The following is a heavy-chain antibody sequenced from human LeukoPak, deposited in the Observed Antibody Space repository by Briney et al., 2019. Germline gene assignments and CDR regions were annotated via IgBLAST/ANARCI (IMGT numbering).Heavy chain of an antibody. J-gene: IGHJ5*02. D-gene: IGHD1-26*01. CDR1: GFTFSGSA. Sequence: SGGSLRLSCAASGFTFSGSAIHWVRQSSGKGLEWVGQIDKKDKGYATATADAASVKGRFTISRDDSINTAYLQMKSLKTEDTALYYCTRDSGTYNWFDPWGQGTLVTVSS. V-gene: IGHV3-73*01. CDR3: TRDSGTYNWFDP. CDR2: IDKKDKGYATAT.